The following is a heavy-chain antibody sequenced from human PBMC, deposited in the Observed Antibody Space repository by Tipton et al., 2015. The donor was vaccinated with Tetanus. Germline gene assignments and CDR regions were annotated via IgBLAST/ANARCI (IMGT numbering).Heavy chain of an antibody. Sequence: GSLRLSCSGSGFIFTDYWMGWVRQAPGKGPEWVAKVNQDGSDKYYVDSVRGRFTISRDNTKNSLFLQMNSLRAGDTAVYYCASGSTLDFWGQGTLVTVSS. CDR3: ASGSTLDF. CDR2: VNQDGSDK. V-gene: IGHV3-7*01. J-gene: IGHJ4*02. CDR1: GFIFTDYW. D-gene: IGHD6-25*01.